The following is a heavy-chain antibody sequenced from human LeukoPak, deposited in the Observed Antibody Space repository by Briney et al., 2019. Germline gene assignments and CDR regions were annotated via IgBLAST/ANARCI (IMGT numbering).Heavy chain of an antibody. CDR2: IKSKTDGGTT. J-gene: IGHJ5*02. CDR1: GFTFSNAW. CDR3: TTGPFEVVPAGWFDP. V-gene: IGHV3-15*01. Sequence: GGSLRLSCAASGFTFSNAWMSWVRQAPGKGLEWVGRIKSKTDGGTTDYAAPVKGRFTISRDDSKNTLYLQMNSLKTEDTAVYYCTTGPFEVVPAGWFDPWGQGTLVTVSS. D-gene: IGHD2-2*01.